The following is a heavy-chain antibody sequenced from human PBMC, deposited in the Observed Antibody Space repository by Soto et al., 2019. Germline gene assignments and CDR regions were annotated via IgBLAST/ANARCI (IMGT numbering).Heavy chain of an antibody. D-gene: IGHD3-10*01. Sequence: GGSLRLSCAASGFTFSSYSMNWVRQAPGKGLEWVSYISTSVSTIYYADSVKGRFTISRDNAKNSLYLQMNSLRAEDTAVYYCARAITMLRGFITTYHYAMDVWGQGTTVTVSS. CDR3: ARAITMLRGFITTYHYAMDV. CDR2: ISTSVSTI. J-gene: IGHJ6*02. V-gene: IGHV3-48*01. CDR1: GFTFSSYS.